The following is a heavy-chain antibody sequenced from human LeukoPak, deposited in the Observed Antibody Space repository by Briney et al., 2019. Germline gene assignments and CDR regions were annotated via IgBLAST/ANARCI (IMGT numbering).Heavy chain of an antibody. V-gene: IGHV3-23*01. D-gene: IGHD3-22*01. CDR1: GFTFSSYG. J-gene: IGHJ4*02. CDR3: AKHLYYDSSGYYYY. CDR2: ISGGGGGT. Sequence: TGGSLRLSCAASGFTFSSYGMSWVRQAPGKGLEWVSGISGGGGGTYYADSVKGRFTISRDNSKNTLYLQMNSLRAEDTAVYYCAKHLYYDSSGYYYYWGQGTLVTVSS.